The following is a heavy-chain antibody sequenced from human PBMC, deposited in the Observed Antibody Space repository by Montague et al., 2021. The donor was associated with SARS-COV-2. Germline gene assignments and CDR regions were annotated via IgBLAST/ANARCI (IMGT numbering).Heavy chain of an antibody. D-gene: IGHD3-16*01. J-gene: IGHJ6*02. CDR1: GYTISHYG. Sequence: SVKVSCKASGYTISHYGVSWVRQAPGQGPEWVGRISGYNGNKHFAQNVQGRLTLTIDTATSTAYMDLRNLRPDDTAVYFCARDGGRGDYFYGMDVWGQGTTVTVSS. CDR3: ARDGGRGDYFYGMDV. V-gene: IGHV1-18*01. CDR2: ISGYNGNK.